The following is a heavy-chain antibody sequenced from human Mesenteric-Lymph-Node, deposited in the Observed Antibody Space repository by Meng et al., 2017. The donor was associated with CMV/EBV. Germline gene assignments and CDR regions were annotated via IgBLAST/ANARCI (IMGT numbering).Heavy chain of an antibody. CDR2: IYWDDDK. Sequence: SGFSLSTSGVGVGWIRQPPGKALEWLALIYWDDDKRYSPSLKSRPTITKDTSKNQVVLTMTNMDPVDTATYYCAHTLSSSWYGPLDYWGQGTLVTVSS. CDR3: AHTLSSSWYGPLDY. CDR1: GFSLSTSGVG. D-gene: IGHD6-13*01. J-gene: IGHJ4*02. V-gene: IGHV2-5*02.